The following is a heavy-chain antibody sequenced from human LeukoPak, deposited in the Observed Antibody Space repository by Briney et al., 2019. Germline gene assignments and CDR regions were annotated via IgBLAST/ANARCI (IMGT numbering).Heavy chain of an antibody. J-gene: IGHJ4*02. CDR1: GGSISSSSYY. CDR2: IYYSGST. CDR3: GTYSGSYLGY. D-gene: IGHD1-26*01. V-gene: IGHV4-39*07. Sequence: SETLSLTCTVSGGSISSSSYYWGWIRQPPGKGLEWIGSIYYSGSTNYNPSLKSRVTISVDTSKNQFSLKLSSVTAADTAVYYCGTYSGSYLGYWGQGTLVTVSS.